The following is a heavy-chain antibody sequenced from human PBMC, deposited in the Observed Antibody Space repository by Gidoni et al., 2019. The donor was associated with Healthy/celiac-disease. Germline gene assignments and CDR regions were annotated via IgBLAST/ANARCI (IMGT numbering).Heavy chain of an antibody. CDR1: GCTFIIYT. CDR2: IIPICGTA. D-gene: IGHD3-3*01. J-gene: IGHJ4*02. V-gene: IGHV1-69*01. CDR3: ARDLESATYYDFWSGPMDY. Sequence: QVQLVQSGAEIKKPGSSVKVYCKSSGCTFIIYTISWVRQAPGQGLEWMGGIIPICGTANYAQKFQGRVTITADESTSTAYMELSSLRSEDTAVYYCARDLESATYYDFWSGPMDYWGQGTLVTVSS.